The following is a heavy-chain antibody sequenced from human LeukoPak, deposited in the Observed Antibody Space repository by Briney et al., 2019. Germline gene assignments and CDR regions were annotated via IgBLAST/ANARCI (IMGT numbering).Heavy chain of an antibody. Sequence: GGSLRLSCAASGFTVSSKYMSWVRQAPGKGLEWVSVIYIDGGTYYADSVKGRFTISRDNSKNALLLQMNSLRAEDTAVYYCARGHYSNRLGGQGTLVTVSS. V-gene: IGHV3-66*01. J-gene: IGHJ4*02. CDR2: IYIDGGT. CDR1: GFTVSSKY. CDR3: ARGHYSNRL. D-gene: IGHD2-2*01.